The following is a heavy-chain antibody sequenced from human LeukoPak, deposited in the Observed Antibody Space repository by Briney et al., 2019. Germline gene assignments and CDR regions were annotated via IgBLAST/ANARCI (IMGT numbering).Heavy chain of an antibody. D-gene: IGHD2-8*02. J-gene: IGHJ4*02. CDR1: GGSISSYY. Sequence: SETLSLTCTVSGGSISSYYWSWIRQPPGKGLEWIGYIYYSGSTNYNPSLKSRVTISVDTSKNQFSLKLSSVTAADTAVYYCARVLISSHYFDYWGQGTLVTVSS. CDR3: ARVLISSHYFDY. CDR2: IYYSGST. V-gene: IGHV4-59*01.